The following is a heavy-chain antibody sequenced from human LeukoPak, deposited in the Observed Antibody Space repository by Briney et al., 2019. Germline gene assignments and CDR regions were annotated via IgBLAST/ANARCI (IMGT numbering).Heavy chain of an antibody. J-gene: IGHJ4*02. D-gene: IGHD2-15*01. V-gene: IGHV3-9*01. CDR3: AKGYCSGGSCYFDY. CDR2: ISWNSGSI. Sequence: PGRSLRLSCAASGFTFDDYAMHWVRQAPGKGLEWVSGISWNSGSIGYADSVKGRLTISRDNAKNSLYLQMNSLRAEDTALYYCAKGYCSGGSCYFDYWGQGTLVTVSS. CDR1: GFTFDDYA.